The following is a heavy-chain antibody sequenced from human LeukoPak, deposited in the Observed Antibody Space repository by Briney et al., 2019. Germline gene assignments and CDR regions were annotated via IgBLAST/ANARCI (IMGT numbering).Heavy chain of an antibody. J-gene: IGHJ4*02. Sequence: NPGGSLRLSCAASGFIFSRNSMTWVRQAPGKGLEWVSFISSTSTYIYYADSVKGRFTISRDDSKNTLYLQMNNLRAEDTAVYYCAKDLFTISWYPFDSWGQGTLVTVSS. CDR2: ISSTSTYI. V-gene: IGHV3-21*04. D-gene: IGHD6-13*01. CDR3: AKDLFTISWYPFDS. CDR1: GFIFSRNS.